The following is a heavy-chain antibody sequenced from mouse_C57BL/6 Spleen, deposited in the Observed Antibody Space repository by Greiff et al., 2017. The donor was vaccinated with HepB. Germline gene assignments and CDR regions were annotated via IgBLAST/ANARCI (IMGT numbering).Heavy chain of an antibody. CDR1: GFTFSSYA. V-gene: IGHV5-4*01. CDR2: ISDGGSYT. J-gene: IGHJ2*01. CDR3: ARDGRYDGFDY. Sequence: EVNVVESGGGLVKPGGSLKLSCAASGFTFSSYAMSWVRQTPEKRLEWVATISDGGSYTYYPDNVKGRFTISRDNAKNNLYLQMSHLKSEDTAMYYCARDGRYDGFDYWGQGTTLTVSS. D-gene: IGHD2-3*01.